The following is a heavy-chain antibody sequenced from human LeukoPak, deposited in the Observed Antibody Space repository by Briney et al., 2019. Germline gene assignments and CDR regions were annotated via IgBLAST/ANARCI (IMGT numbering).Heavy chain of an antibody. V-gene: IGHV3-30-3*01. CDR1: RFTFSSYY. CDR3: ARVWETQYYFDH. Sequence: PGRSLRLSCAASRFTFSSYYMYWVRLAPGKGLEWAAFISDDGVKRYYADSVKGRFSISRDNYKKTLYLQMDSLRTEDTAVYYCARVWETQYYFDHWGQGTLVTVSS. CDR2: ISDDGVKR. J-gene: IGHJ4*02. D-gene: IGHD1-26*01.